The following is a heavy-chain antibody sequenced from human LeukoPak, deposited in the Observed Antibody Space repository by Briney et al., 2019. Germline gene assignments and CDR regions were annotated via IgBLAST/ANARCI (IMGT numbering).Heavy chain of an antibody. J-gene: IGHJ4*02. D-gene: IGHD5-12*01. CDR1: GFTVSSNY. CDR3: ARDPAFAVATFFDY. V-gene: IGHV3-66*02. Sequence: GGSLRLSYAASGFTVSSNYMSWVRQAPGKGLEWVSVIYSGGSTHYADSVKGRFTISRDNSKNTLYLQMNSLRAEDTAVYYCARDPAFAVATFFDYWGQGTLVTVSS. CDR2: IYSGGST.